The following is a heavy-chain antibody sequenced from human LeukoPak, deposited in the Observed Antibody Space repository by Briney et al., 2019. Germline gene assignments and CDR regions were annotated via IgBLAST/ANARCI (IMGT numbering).Heavy chain of an antibody. CDR1: GYTLTELS. Sequence: ASVKVSCKVSGYTLTELSMHWVRQAPGKGLEWMGGFDPEDGETIHAQKFQGRVTMTEDTSTDTAYMELSSLRSEDTAVYYCATSIVATITLDYWGQGTLVTVSS. CDR2: FDPEDGET. CDR3: ATSIVATITLDY. V-gene: IGHV1-24*01. D-gene: IGHD5-12*01. J-gene: IGHJ4*02.